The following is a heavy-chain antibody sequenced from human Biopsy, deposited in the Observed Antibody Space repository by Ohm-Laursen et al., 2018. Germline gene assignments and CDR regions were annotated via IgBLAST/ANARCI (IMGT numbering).Heavy chain of an antibody. CDR1: GGTFSNYG. CDR2: SIPILGTG. Sequence: SVKVSCKTPGGTFSNYGVNWVRQASGQGLEWLGGSIPILGTGNYAQKFQDRVTVAADTSTSTATMELRSLRSDDTAVYYCATKLTGYFHHWGQGTLVIVSS. D-gene: IGHD3-9*01. CDR3: ATKLTGYFHH. J-gene: IGHJ1*01. V-gene: IGHV1-69*06.